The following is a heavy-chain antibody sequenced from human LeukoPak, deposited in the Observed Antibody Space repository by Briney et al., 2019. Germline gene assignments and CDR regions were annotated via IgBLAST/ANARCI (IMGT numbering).Heavy chain of an antibody. J-gene: IGHJ4*02. D-gene: IGHD2-15*01. CDR1: GGSISSGGYY. CDR2: IYYSGST. V-gene: IGHV4-31*03. CDR3: ASYSRRYCSGGSCYSRGFDY. Sequence: PSETLSLTCTVSGGSISSGGYYWSWIRQHPGKGLEWIGYIYYSGSTYYHPSLKSRVTISVDTSKNQFSLKLSSVTAADTAVYYCASYSRRYCSGGSCYSRGFDYWGQGTLVTVSS.